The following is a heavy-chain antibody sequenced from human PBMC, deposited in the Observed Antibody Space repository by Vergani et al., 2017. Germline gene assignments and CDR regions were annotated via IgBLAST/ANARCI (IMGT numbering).Heavy chain of an antibody. J-gene: IGHJ4*02. CDR2: ISPDGFST. V-gene: IGHV1-46*03. CDR3: AREPPLTGFFDY. D-gene: IGHD3-9*01. Sequence: QVQLVQSGAEVGKPGASVKISCKASGYPFTAYYIHGVRQAPEQGLEWVGVISPDGFSTFYAQKFQGRVTITRDTATSTVYVEVTSLRSDDTAVYYCAREPPLTGFFDYWGEGALVTVSS. CDR1: GYPFTAYY.